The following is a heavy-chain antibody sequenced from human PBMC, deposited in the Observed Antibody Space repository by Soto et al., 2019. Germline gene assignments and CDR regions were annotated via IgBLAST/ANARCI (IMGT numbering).Heavy chain of an antibody. CDR2: IIPIFGTA. CDR1: GGTFSSYA. D-gene: IGHD1-26*01. CDR3: ARGEYSGSYPDEYFQH. J-gene: IGHJ1*01. V-gene: IGHV1-69*13. Sequence: SVKVSCKASGGTFSSYAISWVRQAPGQGLEWMGGIIPIFGTANYAQKFQGRVTITADESTSTAYMELSSLRSEDTAVYYCARGEYSGSYPDEYFQHWGQGTLVTVSS.